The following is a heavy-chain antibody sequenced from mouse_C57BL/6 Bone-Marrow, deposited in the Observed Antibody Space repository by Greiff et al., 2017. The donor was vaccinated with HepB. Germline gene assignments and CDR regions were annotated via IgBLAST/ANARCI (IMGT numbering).Heavy chain of an antibody. CDR2: IDPSDSYT. D-gene: IGHD2-10*01. V-gene: IGHV1-50*01. Sequence: QVQLQQPGAELVKPGASVKLSCKASGYTFTSYWMPWVKQRPGQGLEWIGEIDPSDSYTNYNQKFKGKATLTVDTSSSTAYMQLSSLTSEDSAVYYCARSRLPPFDYWGQGTTLTVSS. CDR3: ARSRLPPFDY. CDR1: GYTFTSYW. J-gene: IGHJ2*01.